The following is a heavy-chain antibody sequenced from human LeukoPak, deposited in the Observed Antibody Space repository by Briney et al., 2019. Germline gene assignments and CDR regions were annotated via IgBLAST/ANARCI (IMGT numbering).Heavy chain of an antibody. Sequence: GRSLRLSCAASGFTFSSYAMHWARQAPGKGLEWVAVISYDGSNKYYADSVKGRFTISRDNSKNTLYLQMNSLRAEDTAVYYCARVSSPFYFDYWGQGALVTVSS. CDR1: GFTFSSYA. V-gene: IGHV3-30-3*01. CDR2: ISYDGSNK. D-gene: IGHD6-6*01. CDR3: ARVSSPFYFDY. J-gene: IGHJ4*02.